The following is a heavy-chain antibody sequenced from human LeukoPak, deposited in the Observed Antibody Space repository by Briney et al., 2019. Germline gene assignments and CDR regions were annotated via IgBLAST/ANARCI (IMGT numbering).Heavy chain of an antibody. CDR2: IYYSGST. CDR1: GGSISSYY. Sequence: PSETLSLTCTVSGGSISSYYWSWIRQPPGKGLEWIGYIYYSGSTNYNPSLKSRVAISVDTSKNQFSLKLSSVTAADTAVYYCARGGPYERCYYYMDVWGKGTTVTVSS. D-gene: IGHD1-1*01. J-gene: IGHJ6*03. V-gene: IGHV4-59*01. CDR3: ARGGPYERCYYYMDV.